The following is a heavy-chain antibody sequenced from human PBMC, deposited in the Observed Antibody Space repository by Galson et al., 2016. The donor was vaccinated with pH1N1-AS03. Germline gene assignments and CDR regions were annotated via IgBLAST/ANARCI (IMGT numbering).Heavy chain of an antibody. D-gene: IGHD6-13*01. CDR1: GFSFSGYA. CDR3: AREGAPSEGSSWCSAEY. CDR2: ISYDGSNK. Sequence: SLRLSCAASGFSFSGYAMHWVRQAPGQGLEWVALISYDGSNKNYADSVKGRFTISRDSSKNTLYLEMKTLRLADTAVYYWAREGAPSEGSSWCSAEYWGQGALVTVSS. J-gene: IGHJ4*02. V-gene: IGHV3-30*07.